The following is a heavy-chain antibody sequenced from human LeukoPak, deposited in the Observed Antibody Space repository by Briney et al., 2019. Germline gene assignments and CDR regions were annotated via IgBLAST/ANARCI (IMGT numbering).Heavy chain of an antibody. V-gene: IGHV3-74*01. CDR2: INSDGSST. Sequence: PGGSLRLSRAASGFTFSSYWMHWVRQAPGKGLVWVSRINSDGSSTSYADSVKGRFTISRDNAKNTLYLQMNSLRAEDTAVYYCARALRYPTHYYYGMDVWGQGTTVTASS. CDR1: GFTFSSYW. D-gene: IGHD3-9*01. J-gene: IGHJ6*02. CDR3: ARALRYPTHYYYGMDV.